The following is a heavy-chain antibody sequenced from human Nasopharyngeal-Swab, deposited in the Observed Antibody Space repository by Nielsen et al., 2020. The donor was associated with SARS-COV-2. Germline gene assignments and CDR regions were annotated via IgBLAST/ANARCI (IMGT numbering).Heavy chain of an antibody. Sequence: WIRQPPGKGLEWVANIKQDGSEKYYVDSVKGRFTISRDNAKNSLYLQMNSLRAEDTAVYYCARDPEVVAVPSRFDYWGQGTLVTVSS. CDR3: ARDPEVVAVPSRFDY. D-gene: IGHD2-15*01. CDR2: IKQDGSEK. V-gene: IGHV3-7*01. J-gene: IGHJ4*02.